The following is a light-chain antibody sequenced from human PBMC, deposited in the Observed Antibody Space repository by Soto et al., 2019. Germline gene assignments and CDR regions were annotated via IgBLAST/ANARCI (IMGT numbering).Light chain of an antibody. CDR3: ATWDSSLSGVV. CDR2: EVS. CDR1: SSDVGGYNY. J-gene: IGLJ2*01. V-gene: IGLV2-14*01. Sequence: QSALTQPASVSGSPGQSITISCTGTSSDVGGYNYVSWYQQHPGKAPKLVIYEVSNRPSGVSNRFSGSKSGNTASLTISGLQAEDEADYYCATWDSSLSGVVFGGGTKLTVL.